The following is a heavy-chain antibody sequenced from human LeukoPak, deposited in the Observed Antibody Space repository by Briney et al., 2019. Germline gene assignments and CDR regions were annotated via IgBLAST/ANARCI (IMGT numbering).Heavy chain of an antibody. CDR2: INTGGTTI. CDR1: GFTFSDYY. J-gene: IGHJ4*02. Sequence: GGSLRLSCAASGFTFSDYYMNWIRQAPGKGLEWISYINTGGTTIYYADSVKGRFTIPRDDAKNSLYLQMNSLRVEDTALYYCARALTDYWGQGTLVTVSS. V-gene: IGHV3-11*01. CDR3: ARALTDY.